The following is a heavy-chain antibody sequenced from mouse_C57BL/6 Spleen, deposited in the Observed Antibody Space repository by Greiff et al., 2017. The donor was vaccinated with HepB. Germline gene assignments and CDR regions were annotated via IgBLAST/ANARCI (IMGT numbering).Heavy chain of an antibody. CDR2: ISDGGSYT. V-gene: IGHV5-4*01. CDR1: GFTFSSYA. CDR3: ARDTTVVAPYFDV. J-gene: IGHJ1*03. D-gene: IGHD1-1*01. Sequence: EVKLVESGGGLVKPGGSLKLSCAASGFTFSSYAMSWVRQTPEKRLEWVATISDGGSYTYYPDNAKNNLYLQMSHLKSEDTAMYYCARDTTVVAPYFDVWGTGTTVTVSS.